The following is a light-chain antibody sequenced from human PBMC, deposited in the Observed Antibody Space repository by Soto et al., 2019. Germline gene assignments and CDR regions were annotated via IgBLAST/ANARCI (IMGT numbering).Light chain of an antibody. J-gene: IGLJ1*01. CDR1: SSDIGSYNH. CDR2: AVS. CDR3: ISYRSVGSLV. Sequence: QSVLTQPASVSGSPGQSITISCSGTSSDIGSYNHVAWYQQFPGKSPKLMIYAVSDRPPGVSDRFSGSKSGITASLTISGLQTEDEADYYCISYRSVGSLVFGTGTKVTVL. V-gene: IGLV2-14*03.